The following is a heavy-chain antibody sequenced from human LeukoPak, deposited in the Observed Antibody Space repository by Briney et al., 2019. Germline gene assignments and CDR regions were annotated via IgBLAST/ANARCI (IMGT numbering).Heavy chain of an antibody. V-gene: IGHV1-46*01. D-gene: IGHD3-10*01. CDR3: ARVVTMAPPNWYFDL. Sequence: GASVKVSCKASGYTFTSYYMHWVRQAPGQGLEWMGIINPSGGSTSYAQEFQGRVTMTRDTSTSTVYIELSSLRSEDTAVYYCARVVTMAPPNWYFDLWGRGTLVTVSS. CDR1: GYTFTSYY. J-gene: IGHJ2*01. CDR2: INPSGGST.